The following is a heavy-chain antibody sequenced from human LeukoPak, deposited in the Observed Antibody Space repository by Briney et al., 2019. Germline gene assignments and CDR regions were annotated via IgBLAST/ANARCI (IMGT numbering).Heavy chain of an antibody. Sequence: GGSLRLSCAASGFSFSNAWMSWARQAPGKGLEWVGRIKSKSDGETRDYAAPVRGRFAISRDDSKNTLFLLMNSLKTDDTAVYFCITDAGDYENFWGQGTLVTVSS. CDR3: ITDAGDYENF. J-gene: IGHJ4*02. CDR2: IKSKSDGETR. V-gene: IGHV3-15*01. D-gene: IGHD4-17*01. CDR1: GFSFSNAW.